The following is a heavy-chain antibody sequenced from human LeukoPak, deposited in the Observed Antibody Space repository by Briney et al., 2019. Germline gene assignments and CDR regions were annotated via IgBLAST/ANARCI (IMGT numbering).Heavy chain of an antibody. D-gene: IGHD3-10*01. CDR3: ARLEVRGVSGDY. V-gene: IGHV4-38-2*01. Sequence: SETLSLTCAVSGYSISSGYYWGWIRQPPGKGLEWIGSIYHSGSTYYNPSLKSRVTISVDTSKNQFSLKLSSVTAADTAVYYCARLEVRGVSGDYWGQGTLVTVSS. CDR2: IYHSGST. J-gene: IGHJ4*02. CDR1: GYSISSGYY.